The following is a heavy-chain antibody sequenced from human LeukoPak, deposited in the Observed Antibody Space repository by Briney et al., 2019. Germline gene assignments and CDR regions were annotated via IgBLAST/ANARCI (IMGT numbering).Heavy chain of an antibody. J-gene: IGHJ2*01. V-gene: IGHV4-38-2*01. CDR2: INHSGST. CDR1: GYSISSGYY. Sequence: SETLSLTCAVSGYSISSGYYWGWIRQPPGKGLEWIGEINHSGSTNYNPSLKSRVTISVDTSKNQFSLKLSSVTAADTAVYYCARQQWLPNWYFDLWGRGTLVTVSS. CDR3: ARQQWLPNWYFDL. D-gene: IGHD6-19*01.